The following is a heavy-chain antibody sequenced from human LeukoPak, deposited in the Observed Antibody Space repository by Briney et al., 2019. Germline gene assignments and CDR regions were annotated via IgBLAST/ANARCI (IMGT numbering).Heavy chain of an antibody. CDR3: AKDIGAAGAGFDY. V-gene: IGHV3-43*01. CDR2: ISWEGGST. J-gene: IGHJ4*02. D-gene: IGHD3-10*01. CDR1: GFTFDDYT. Sequence: GGALRLSCAASGFTFDDYTMHSVRQAPGKGLEWVSLISWEGGSTYYADSVNGRFTISRDNSKNSLYLQMNSLRTEDTALYYCAKDIGAAGAGFDYWGQGTLVTVSS.